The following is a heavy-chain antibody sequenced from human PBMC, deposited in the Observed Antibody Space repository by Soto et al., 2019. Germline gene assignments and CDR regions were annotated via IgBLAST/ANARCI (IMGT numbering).Heavy chain of an antibody. D-gene: IGHD2-15*01. V-gene: IGHV3-21*01. CDR1: GFTFSSYS. CDR3: ARDYCSGGSCFLNWFDP. CDR2: ISSSSSYI. J-gene: IGHJ5*02. Sequence: EVQLVESGGGLVKPGGSLRLSCAASGFTFSSYSMNWVRQAPGKGLEWVSSISSSSSYIYYADSVKGRFTISRDNAKISLYLQMNSLRAEDTAVYYCARDYCSGGSCFLNWFDPWGQGTLVTVSS.